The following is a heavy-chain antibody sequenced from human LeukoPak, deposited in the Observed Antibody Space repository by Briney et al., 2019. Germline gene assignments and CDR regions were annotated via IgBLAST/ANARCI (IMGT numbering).Heavy chain of an antibody. J-gene: IGHJ4*02. Sequence: ASVKVSCKASGDTFTGYYVHWVRQAPGQGLEWMGWINPETGGTVYAQKFQGRVTMTRDTSISTAYMELSRLKSDDTAMYYCARTPTYSSGWFEESDYWGQGSLVTVSS. CDR2: INPETGGT. V-gene: IGHV1-2*02. CDR1: GDTFTGYY. D-gene: IGHD6-19*01. CDR3: ARTPTYSSGWFEESDY.